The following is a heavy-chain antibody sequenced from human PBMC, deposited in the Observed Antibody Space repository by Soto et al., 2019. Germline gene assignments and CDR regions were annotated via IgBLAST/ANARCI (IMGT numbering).Heavy chain of an antibody. CDR1: GFTFTIYA. Sequence: PGGSLRLSCAASGFTFTIYAMSWVRQAPGKGLEWVSSISGSGTSSYYADSVKGRFTFSRDNSKNTLNLQMNSLRADDTAVYYYAKEKISTSCCNWFDPWGQGTLVTVSS. J-gene: IGHJ5*02. CDR3: AKEKISTSCCNWFDP. CDR2: ISGSGTSS. D-gene: IGHD2-2*01. V-gene: IGHV3-23*01.